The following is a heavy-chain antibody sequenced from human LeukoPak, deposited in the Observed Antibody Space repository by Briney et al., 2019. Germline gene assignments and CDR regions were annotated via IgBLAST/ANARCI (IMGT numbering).Heavy chain of an antibody. D-gene: IGHD6-6*01. J-gene: IGHJ4*02. V-gene: IGHV1-46*01. CDR2: INPTGGST. CDR3: ARTAARRFDY. Sequence: GASVKVSCKASGYTFTSYYIHWVRQAPGQGLEWMGIINPTGGSTTYAQKFQGRVTMTRDTSTSTVYMELSSLRSDDTAAYYCARTAARRFDYWGQGTLVTVSS. CDR1: GYTFTSYY.